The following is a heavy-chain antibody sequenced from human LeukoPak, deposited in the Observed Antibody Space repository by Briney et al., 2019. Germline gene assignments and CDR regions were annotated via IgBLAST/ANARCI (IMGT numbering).Heavy chain of an antibody. CDR1: GGSISGSNW. Sequence: SETLSLTCAVSGGSISGSNWWNWVRQPPRKGLEWIGEIYHTGTTNYNPSLKSRVTISVDTSKNQFSLKLSSVTAADTAVYYCARGLEWFGEYHDAFDIWGQGTMVTVSS. CDR3: ARGLEWFGEYHDAFDI. CDR2: IYHTGTT. D-gene: IGHD3-10*01. V-gene: IGHV4-4*02. J-gene: IGHJ3*02.